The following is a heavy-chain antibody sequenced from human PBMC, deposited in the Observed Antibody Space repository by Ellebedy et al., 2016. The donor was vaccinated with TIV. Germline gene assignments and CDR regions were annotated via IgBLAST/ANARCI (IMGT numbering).Heavy chain of an antibody. CDR2: ISSSGTYI. D-gene: IGHD6-13*01. V-gene: IGHV3-21*01. J-gene: IGHJ4*02. CDR1: GFTFSGFT. Sequence: GESLKISCAASGFTFSGFTMNWVRQAPGKGLEWVSSISSSGTYIHNADSVKGRFTISRDNAKNSLYLQMNSLRVEDTAIYYCARPAAADSSSWYDFDCWGQGTLVTVSS. CDR3: ARPAAADSSSWYDFDC.